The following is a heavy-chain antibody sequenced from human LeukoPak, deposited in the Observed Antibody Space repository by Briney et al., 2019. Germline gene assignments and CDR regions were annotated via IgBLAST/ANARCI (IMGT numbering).Heavy chain of an antibody. Sequence: SETLSLTCGVYDGSFSSYYWSWIRQPPGKGLEWIGETNHSGSTNYNPSLKSRVTISVDTSENQFSLKLSFVTAADTAVYYCARRVRITMIVVVIHYGYYMDVWGKGTTVTISS. J-gene: IGHJ6*03. CDR2: TNHSGST. CDR3: ARRVRITMIVVVIHYGYYMDV. CDR1: DGSFSSYY. D-gene: IGHD3-22*01. V-gene: IGHV4-34*01.